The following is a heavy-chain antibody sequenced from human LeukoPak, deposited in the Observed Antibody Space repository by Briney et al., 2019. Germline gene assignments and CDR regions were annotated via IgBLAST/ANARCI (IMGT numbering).Heavy chain of an antibody. CDR1: GFTFTSYW. CDR3: ARAGSSYVEAAY. CDR2: IHQDGSLQ. J-gene: IGHJ4*02. D-gene: IGHD3-16*01. V-gene: IGHV3-7*01. Sequence: PGGSLRLSCAASGFTFTSYWMTRVRQPPGRGLEWVANIHQDGSLQFYVDSVKGRFTVSRDNARNLLYLQMNGLRAEDTAVYYCARAGSSYVEAAYWGLGTLVTASS.